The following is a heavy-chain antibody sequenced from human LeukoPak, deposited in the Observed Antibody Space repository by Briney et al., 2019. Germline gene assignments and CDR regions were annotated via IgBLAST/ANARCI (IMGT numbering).Heavy chain of an antibody. CDR1: GFTFSSYV. Sequence: GRSLRLSCAASGFTFSSYVMHWVRQAPGKGLEWVAVISYDGSNKYYADSVKGRFTISRDNSKNTLYLQMNSLRAEDTAVYYCAKAGSYYGAVGGYYFDYWGQGTLVTVSS. J-gene: IGHJ4*02. CDR3: AKAGSYYGAVGGYYFDY. V-gene: IGHV3-30*18. D-gene: IGHD1-26*01. CDR2: ISYDGSNK.